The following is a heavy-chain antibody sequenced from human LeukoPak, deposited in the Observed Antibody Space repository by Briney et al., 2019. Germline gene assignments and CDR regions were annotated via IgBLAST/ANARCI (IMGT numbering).Heavy chain of an antibody. Sequence: SVKVSCKASGGTFSSYAISWVRQAPGQGLEWMGGIIPIFGTANYAQKFQGRVTITTDESTSTAYMELSSLRSEDTAVYYCAREEPNDSGVYYFDCWGQGTLVTVSS. D-gene: IGHD3-22*01. J-gene: IGHJ4*02. CDR1: GGTFSSYA. CDR3: AREEPNDSGVYYFDC. CDR2: IIPIFGTA. V-gene: IGHV1-69*05.